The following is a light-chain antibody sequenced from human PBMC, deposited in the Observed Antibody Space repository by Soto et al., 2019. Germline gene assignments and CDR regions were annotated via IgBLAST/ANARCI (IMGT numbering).Light chain of an antibody. V-gene: IGKV1-5*03. Sequence: DIQMTQSPSTLSASVGDRVTITCRASQSISNWLAWYQQKPGKAPKLLIYKTSNLDSGVPSRFSGSGSGTEFSLTISSLQPDDFATYYCQQYKSLSLPFGGGTKVDIK. CDR1: QSISNW. CDR3: QQYKSLSLP. CDR2: KTS. J-gene: IGKJ4*01.